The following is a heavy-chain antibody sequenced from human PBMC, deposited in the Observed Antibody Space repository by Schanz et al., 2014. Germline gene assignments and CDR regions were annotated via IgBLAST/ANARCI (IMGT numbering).Heavy chain of an antibody. D-gene: IGHD2-8*01. CDR1: GFPFNEYG. CDR3: AREYASTWFESNVMAGRIDN. V-gene: IGHV3-9*01. J-gene: IGHJ4*02. CDR2: ISWNSGSI. Sequence: EVQLVESGGGLVQPGRSLRLSCAASGFPFNEYGMLWVRQAPGKGLEWVSSISWNSGSIDYADSVKGRFTISRDAAKDSLFLQMTSLRADDTAVYFCAREYASTWFESNVMAGRIDNWGQGTLVTVSS.